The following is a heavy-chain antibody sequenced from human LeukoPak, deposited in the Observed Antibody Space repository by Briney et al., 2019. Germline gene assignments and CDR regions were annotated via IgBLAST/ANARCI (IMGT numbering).Heavy chain of an antibody. CDR3: AKDPSFPITMIVGGSYYFDY. V-gene: IGHV3-23*01. D-gene: IGHD3-22*01. CDR1: GFTFSSYA. J-gene: IGHJ4*02. CDR2: ISGSGGST. Sequence: PGGSLRLSCAASGFTFSSYAMSWVRQAPGKGLEWVSAISGSGGSTYYADSVKGRFTISRDNSKNTLYLQMNSLRAEDTAVYYCAKDPSFPITMIVGGSYYFDYGGQGPLVTVPS.